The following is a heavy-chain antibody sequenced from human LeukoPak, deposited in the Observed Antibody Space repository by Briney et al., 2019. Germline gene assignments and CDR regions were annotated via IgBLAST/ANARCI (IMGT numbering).Heavy chain of an antibody. CDR2: TFRSGST. CDR1: GGSISSGGYY. Sequence: SETLSLTCTVSGGSISSGGYYWTWIRQPPGKGLEWIGYTFRSGSTHYNPSLKSRVTISVDTSKNQFSLKLSSVTAADTAVYYCARFLNWFDPWGQGTLVTVSS. D-gene: IGHD2/OR15-2a*01. V-gene: IGHV4-30-2*01. J-gene: IGHJ5*02. CDR3: ARFLNWFDP.